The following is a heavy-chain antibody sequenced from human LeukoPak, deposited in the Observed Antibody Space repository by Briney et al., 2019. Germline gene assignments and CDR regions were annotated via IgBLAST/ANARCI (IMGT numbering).Heavy chain of an antibody. CDR1: GYTFNNYA. J-gene: IGHJ5*02. CDR3: AREGEGATGNWFDP. Sequence: GASVKVSCKSSGYTFNNYAMNWVRQAPGQGLEWMGGIIPIFGTANYAQKFQGRVTITADESTSTAYMELSSLRSEDTAVYYCAREGEGATGNWFDPWGQGTLVTVSS. D-gene: IGHD1-26*01. V-gene: IGHV1-69*13. CDR2: IIPIFGTA.